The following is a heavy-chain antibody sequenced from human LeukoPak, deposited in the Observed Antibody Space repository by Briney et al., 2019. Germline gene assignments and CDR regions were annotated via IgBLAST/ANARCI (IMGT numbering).Heavy chain of an antibody. V-gene: IGHV4-34*01. CDR1: GGSFSGYY. CDR3: ARGRVVVVPAAQERGYYGSGAFDP. CDR2: INHSGST. Sequence: KSSETLSLTCAVYGGSFSGYYWSWIRQPPGKGLEWIGEINHSGSTNYNPSLKSRVTISVHTSKNQFSLKLSSVTAADTAVYYCARGRVVVVPAAQERGYYGSGAFDPWGQGTLVTVSS. J-gene: IGHJ5*02. D-gene: IGHD2-2*01.